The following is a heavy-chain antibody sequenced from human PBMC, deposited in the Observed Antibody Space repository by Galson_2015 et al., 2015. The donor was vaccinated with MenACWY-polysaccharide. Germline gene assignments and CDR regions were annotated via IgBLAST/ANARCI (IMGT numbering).Heavy chain of an antibody. CDR3: ARGYSAYD. CDR1: GFTFSTYW. D-gene: IGHD5-12*01. V-gene: IGHV3-74*01. J-gene: IGHJ4*02. Sequence: SLRLSCAASGFTFSTYWMHWVRQAPGKGLVWVSRIESDGSSTNYADSVKGRFTISRDNAKNTLYLQMNSLRAKDTALYYCARGYSAYDWGQGTLVTVSA. CDR2: IESDGSST.